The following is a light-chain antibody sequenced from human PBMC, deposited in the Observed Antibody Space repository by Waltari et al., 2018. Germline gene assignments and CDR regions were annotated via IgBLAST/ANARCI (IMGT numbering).Light chain of an antibody. V-gene: IGKV1-39*01. J-gene: IGKJ2*01. CDR3: QQTVTTPPEFT. Sequence: DIQMTQSPSSLSASVGDTVTISCRASQNIRTYLNWYQQKPGRAPRILIYAASSLHSGVPSRFSGSGSGTDFTLTISSLQPEDFATDYGQQTVTTPPEFTFGLGTKLQIK. CDR2: AAS. CDR1: QNIRTY.